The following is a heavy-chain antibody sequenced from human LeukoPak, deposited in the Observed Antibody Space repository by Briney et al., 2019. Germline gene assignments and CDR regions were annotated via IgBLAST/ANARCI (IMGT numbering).Heavy chain of an antibody. J-gene: IGHJ4*02. D-gene: IGHD6-19*01. V-gene: IGHV1-2*02. Sequence: ASVKVSCKASGYTFTGYYIHWLRQAPGQGLEWMGWINPNSGYTNYAQQFQGRVTVTRATSIGTAYMDLSWLRSDATAVYYCARVGSSGWYVHPTLDYWGQGTLVTVSS. CDR3: ARVGSSGWYVHPTLDY. CDR1: GYTFTGYY. CDR2: INPNSGYT.